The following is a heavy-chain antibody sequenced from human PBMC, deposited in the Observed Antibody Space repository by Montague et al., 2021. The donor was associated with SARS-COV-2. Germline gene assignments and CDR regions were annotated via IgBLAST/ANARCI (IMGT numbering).Heavy chain of an antibody. CDR3: VRDTGSAQAGFDA. J-gene: IGHJ4*02. CDR1: GDSVCSNTAA. D-gene: IGHD4-17*01. Sequence: CAISGDSVCSNTAAWNWIRQSPSGGLEWLGRTNYRSKWTSDYATSVEGRISIDPDTSKNQFFLHLRSVTPEDTGVYYCVRDTGSAQAGFDAWGQGTLVTVHS. V-gene: IGHV6-1*01. CDR2: TNYRSKWTS.